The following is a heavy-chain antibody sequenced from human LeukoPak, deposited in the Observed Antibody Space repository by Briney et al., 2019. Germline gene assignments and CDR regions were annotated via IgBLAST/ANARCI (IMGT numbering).Heavy chain of an antibody. V-gene: IGHV4-34*01. CDR1: GGSISSYY. CDR2: INHSGST. Sequence: PSETLSLTCTVSGGSISSYYWSWIRQPPGKGLEWIGEINHSGSTNDNPSLKSRVTISVDTSKNQFSLKLSSVTAADTAVYYCARGQAVAGDWFDPWGQGTLVTVSS. J-gene: IGHJ5*02. CDR3: ARGQAVAGDWFDP. D-gene: IGHD6-19*01.